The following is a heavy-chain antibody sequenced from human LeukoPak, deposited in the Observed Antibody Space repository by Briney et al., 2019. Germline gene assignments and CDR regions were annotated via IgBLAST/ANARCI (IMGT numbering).Heavy chain of an antibody. CDR1: GFTVSSNS. CDR3: AKDFWVLPAAGTFDY. V-gene: IGHV3-53*01. CDR2: IYSDNT. J-gene: IGHJ4*02. Sequence: PGGSLRLSCTVSGFTVSSNSMSWVRQAPGKGLEWVSFIYSDNTHYSDSVKGRFTISRDNSKNTLYLQMNSLRAEGTAVYYCAKDFWVLPAAGTFDYWGQGTLVTVSS. D-gene: IGHD6-13*01.